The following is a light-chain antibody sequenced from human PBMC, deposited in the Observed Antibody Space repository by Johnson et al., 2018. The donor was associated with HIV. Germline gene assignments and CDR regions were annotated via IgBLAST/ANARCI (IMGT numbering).Light chain of an antibody. J-gene: IGLJ1*01. V-gene: IGLV1-51*02. CDR3: GTWDSSLRAGDV. Sequence: QLVLTQPPSVSAAPGQKVTISCSGSSSNIGNNYVSWYQQLPGTAPKLLIYENNKRPSGIPDRFSGSKSGTSATLGITGLPTGDEAVYYCGTWDSSLRAGDVFGIGTKVTVL. CDR1: SSNIGNNY. CDR2: ENN.